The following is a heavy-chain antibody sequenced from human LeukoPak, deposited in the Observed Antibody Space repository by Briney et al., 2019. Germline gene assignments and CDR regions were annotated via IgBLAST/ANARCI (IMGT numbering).Heavy chain of an antibody. Sequence: GRSLRLSCAASGFTFSNYGMHWVRQTPGKGLEWVAVISYDGNNQKSADSVKGRFTISRDNSNNTLYLQMNSLRAEDTAVYYCAKAGGVLDVLLWFGELPWGQGTLVTVSS. CDR1: GFTFSNYG. D-gene: IGHD3-10*01. V-gene: IGHV3-30*18. CDR2: ISYDGNNQ. J-gene: IGHJ4*02. CDR3: AKAGGVLDVLLWFGELP.